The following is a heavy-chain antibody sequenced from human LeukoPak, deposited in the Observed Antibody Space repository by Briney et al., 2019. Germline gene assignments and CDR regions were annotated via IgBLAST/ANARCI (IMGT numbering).Heavy chain of an antibody. Sequence: QPGGSLRLSCAASGFTFTNYWMYWVRQAPGKGLVWVSRISGDGSSTNYADFVKGRFTISRDNAKNTLFLQMNSLRVEDTAVYYCVRDIAPLGTVWFDPWGQGTLVTVSS. CDR2: ISGDGSST. J-gene: IGHJ5*02. D-gene: IGHD6-13*01. CDR3: VRDIAPLGTVWFDP. V-gene: IGHV3-74*01. CDR1: GFTFTNYW.